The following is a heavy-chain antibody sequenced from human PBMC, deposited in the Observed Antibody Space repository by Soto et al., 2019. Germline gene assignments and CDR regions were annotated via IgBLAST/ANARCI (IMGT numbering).Heavy chain of an antibody. CDR3: AKALGELSPESFYY. CDR1: GFTFSSYA. D-gene: IGHD3-16*02. J-gene: IGHJ4*02. CDR2: MSYDGNNQ. Sequence: QVQLVESGGGVVQPGRSLRLSCVASGFTFSSYAMNWVRQAPGKGLEWVAIMSYDGNNQYYADSVKGRFTISRDNFKHTLYLQRNSLRAEETAVYYCAKALGELSPESFYYWGQGILVTVSS. V-gene: IGHV3-30*18.